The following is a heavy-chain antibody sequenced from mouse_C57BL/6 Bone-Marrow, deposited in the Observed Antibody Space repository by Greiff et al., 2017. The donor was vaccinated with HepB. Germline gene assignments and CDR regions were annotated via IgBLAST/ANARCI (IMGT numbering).Heavy chain of an antibody. V-gene: IGHV10-1*01. CDR1: GFSFNTYA. D-gene: IGHD3-3*01. CDR3: VRQGLGHWFAY. Sequence: EVQLVESGGGLVQPKGSLKLSCAASGFSFNTYAMNWVRQAPGKGLEWVARIRSKSNNYATYYADSVKDRFTISRDDSESMLYLQMNNLKTEDTAMYYCVRQGLGHWFAYWGQGTLVTVSA. CDR2: IRSKSNNYAT. J-gene: IGHJ3*01.